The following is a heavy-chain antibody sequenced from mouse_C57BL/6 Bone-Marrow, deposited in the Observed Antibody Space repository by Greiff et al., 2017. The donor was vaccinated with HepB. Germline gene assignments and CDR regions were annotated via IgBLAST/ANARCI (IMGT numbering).Heavy chain of an antibody. CDR3: ARYYYGYDFDY. Sequence: QVQLKQSGPELVKPGASVKLSCKASGYTFTSYDINWVKQRPGQGLEWIGWIYPRDGSTKYKEKFKGKATLTVDTSSSTAYMELHSLTSEDSAVYFCARYYYGYDFDYWGQGTTLTVSS. J-gene: IGHJ2*01. D-gene: IGHD2-2*01. CDR2: IYPRDGST. CDR1: GYTFTSYD. V-gene: IGHV1-85*01.